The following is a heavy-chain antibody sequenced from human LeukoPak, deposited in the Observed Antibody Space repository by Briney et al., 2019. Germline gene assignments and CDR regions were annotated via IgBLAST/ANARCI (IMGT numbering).Heavy chain of an antibody. V-gene: IGHV4-4*09. Sequence: SETLSLTCAVSGGSISSYYWSWIRQPPGKGLEWIGYIYTSGSTNYNPSLKSRVTISVDTSKNQFSLKLSSVTAADTAVYYCARGDYDSSGYYFDYWGQGTLVTVSS. CDR2: IYTSGST. D-gene: IGHD3-22*01. J-gene: IGHJ4*02. CDR1: GGSISSYY. CDR3: ARGDYDSSGYYFDY.